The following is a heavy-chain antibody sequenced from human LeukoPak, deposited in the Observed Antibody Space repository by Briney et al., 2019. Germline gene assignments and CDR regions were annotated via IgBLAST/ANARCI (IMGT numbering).Heavy chain of an antibody. CDR2: INEYGSST. J-gene: IGHJ4*02. CDR1: GFTFTSYW. Sequence: PGGSLRLSCAASGFTFTSYWMHRVRQAPGKGLVWVSRINEYGSSTDFADSVKGRFTISRDNAKNTLYLQMNSLRAEDTAVYYCARDAPGNTALDYWGQGTLVTVSS. CDR3: ARDAPGNTALDY. D-gene: IGHD5-18*01. V-gene: IGHV3-74*01.